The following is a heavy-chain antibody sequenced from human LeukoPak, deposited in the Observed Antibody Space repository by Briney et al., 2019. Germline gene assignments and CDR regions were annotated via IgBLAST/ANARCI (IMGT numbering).Heavy chain of an antibody. CDR1: GGSISSGGYY. J-gene: IGHJ5*02. CDR3: ARVLKALELVWNWFDP. CDR2: IYYSGST. V-gene: IGHV4-31*03. Sequence: SEPLSLTCTVSGGSISSGGYYWSWIRQHPGKGLEWIGYIYYSGSTYYNPSLKSRVTISVDTSKNQFSLKLSSVTAADTAVYCCARVLKALELVWNWFDPWGQGTLVTVSS. D-gene: IGHD1-7*01.